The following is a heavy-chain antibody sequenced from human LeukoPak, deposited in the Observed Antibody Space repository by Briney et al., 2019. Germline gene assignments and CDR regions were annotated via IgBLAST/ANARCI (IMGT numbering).Heavy chain of an antibody. CDR1: GYTFTGYY. J-gene: IGHJ4*02. D-gene: IGHD2-2*01. CDR3: ARGYCSSTSCPEMRD. V-gene: IGHV1-2*02. CDR2: INPNSGGT. Sequence: ASVKVSCKASGYTFTGYYMHWVRQAPGQGLEWMGWINPNSGGTNYAQKFQGRVTMTRDTSISTAYMELSRLRSDDTAVYYCARGYCSSTSCPEMRDWGQGTLVTVSP.